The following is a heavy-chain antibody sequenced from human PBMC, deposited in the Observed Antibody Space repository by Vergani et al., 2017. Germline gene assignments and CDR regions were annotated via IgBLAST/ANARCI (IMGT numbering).Heavy chain of an antibody. V-gene: IGHV1-69-2*01. J-gene: IGHJ6*02. Sequence: EVQLVQAGAEVQKPGATLKISCQVYGNSISDYYIHWLQQAPGKGLEWMGLVDPEDGEATYSERFQGRVTITADTPTDTVSMELISLTSEDTAVYYCAKANPRNSGYDYLYYYHAMDVWGQGTTVTVSS. CDR2: VDPEDGEA. CDR1: GNSISDYY. CDR3: AKANPRNSGYDYLYYYHAMDV. D-gene: IGHD5-12*01.